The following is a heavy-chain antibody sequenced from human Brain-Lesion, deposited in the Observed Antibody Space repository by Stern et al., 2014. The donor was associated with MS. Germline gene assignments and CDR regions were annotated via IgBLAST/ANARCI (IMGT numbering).Heavy chain of an antibody. CDR2: IYSSGFT. D-gene: IGHD1-26*01. CDR1: GGSLSSSTYY. V-gene: IGHV4-39*01. CDR3: ARHDSVPRPSQLYSARDRGPGYFDY. J-gene: IGHJ4*02. Sequence: QVQLQESGPGLVKPSETLSLTCPVSGGSLSSSTYYWAWIRQPPGKGLAWIGHIYSSGFTYYNPSLKSRVTISGAMTKNQFSRKRSSGTAADTAIYYCARHDSVPRPSQLYSARDRGPGYFDYWGQGTLVTVSS.